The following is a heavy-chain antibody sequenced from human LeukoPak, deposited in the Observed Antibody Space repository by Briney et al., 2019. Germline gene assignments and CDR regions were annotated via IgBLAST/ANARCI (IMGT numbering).Heavy chain of an antibody. V-gene: IGHV4-59*01. D-gene: IGHD4-17*01. J-gene: IGHJ4*02. Sequence: SETLSLTCTVSGGSISSYYWSWIRQPPGKGLEWIGYIYYSGSTNYNPSLKSRVTISVDTSKNQFSLKLSSVTAADTAVYYCARSLAGSCGDYGYWGQGTLVTVSS. CDR3: ARSLAGSCGDYGY. CDR2: IYYSGST. CDR1: GGSISSYY.